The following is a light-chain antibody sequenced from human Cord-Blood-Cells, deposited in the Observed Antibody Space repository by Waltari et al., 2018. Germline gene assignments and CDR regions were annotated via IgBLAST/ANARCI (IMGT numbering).Light chain of an antibody. CDR3: NSRDSSGNHWV. J-gene: IGLJ3*02. CDR1: CPRSCY. Sequence: SSELTQDPAVSVALGQTVRITCQGDCPRSCYASWYQQKPGQAPVLVIYGKNNRPAGIPDRFSGSSSGNTASLTITGAQAEDEADYYCNSRDSSGNHWVFGGGTKLTVL. CDR2: GKN. V-gene: IGLV3-19*01.